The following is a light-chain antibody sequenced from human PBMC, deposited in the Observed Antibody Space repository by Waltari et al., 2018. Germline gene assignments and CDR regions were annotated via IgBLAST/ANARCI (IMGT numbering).Light chain of an antibody. J-gene: IGLJ1*01. CDR2: GVR. Sequence: QSALTQPASASGSPGQSIAISCSGTNSDIGNYNLVSWSQQHPGKAPKLMIFGVRKGPSGISSRISWSKSGNTSSLTISGLQPEDEANYYCCSYAGSYNFEVFGTGTKVTVL. V-gene: IGLV2-23*02. CDR3: CSYAGSYNFEV. CDR1: NSDIGNYNL.